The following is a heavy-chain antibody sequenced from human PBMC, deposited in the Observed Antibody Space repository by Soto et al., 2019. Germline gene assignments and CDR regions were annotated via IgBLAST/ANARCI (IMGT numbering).Heavy chain of an antibody. D-gene: IGHD2-15*01. Sequence: GGSLRLSCAASGFAFSSEWMHWVRQAPGKGLVWVSRIDPYDTGITYADSVKGRFTISRDNAKTTLYLQMNSLRADDTAVYYYTSDTFCARGSWGQGTLGTVPS. J-gene: IGHJ5*01. CDR2: IDPYDTGI. V-gene: IGHV3-74*01. CDR3: TSDTFCARGS. CDR1: GFAFSSEW.